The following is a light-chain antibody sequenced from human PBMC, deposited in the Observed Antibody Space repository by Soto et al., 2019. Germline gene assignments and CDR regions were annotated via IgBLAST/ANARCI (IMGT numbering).Light chain of an antibody. CDR1: SSDVGSHNL. J-gene: IGLJ1*01. Sequence: QSVLTQPASVSGSPGQSITISCTGTSSDVGSHNLVSWYQEHPDKAPKLMIYEVSKRPSGVSNRFSGSKSGNTASLTISGLQAEDEADYYCCSYAGTSTFYVFGTGTKVTVL. CDR3: CSYAGTSTFYV. V-gene: IGLV2-23*02. CDR2: EVS.